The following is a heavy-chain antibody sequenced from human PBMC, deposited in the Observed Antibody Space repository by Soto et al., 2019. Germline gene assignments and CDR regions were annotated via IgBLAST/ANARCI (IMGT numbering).Heavy chain of an antibody. D-gene: IGHD2-2*01. CDR3: ARAYCSSTSCYPEDWFDP. Sequence: QVQLVESGGGVVQPGRSLRLSCAASGFTFSSYGMHWVRQAPGKGLEWVAVIWYDGSNKYYADSVKGRFTISRDNSNNTLYLQMNSLRAEDTAVYYCARAYCSSTSCYPEDWFDPWGQGTLVTVSS. CDR2: IWYDGSNK. V-gene: IGHV3-33*01. CDR1: GFTFSSYG. J-gene: IGHJ5*02.